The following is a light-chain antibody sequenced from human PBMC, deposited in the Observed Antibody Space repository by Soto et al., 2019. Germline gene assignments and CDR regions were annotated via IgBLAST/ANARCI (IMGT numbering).Light chain of an antibody. CDR2: DTS. CDR1: QSITNNY. Sequence: DILLTQSPATLSLSPGERATLSCGASQSITNNYLAWYQQKPGLAPRLLIYDTSKRATGIPDRFSGSGSGTDFTLTISRLEPEDFAVYYCQQYGSLITFGGGTKVEIK. J-gene: IGKJ4*01. V-gene: IGKV3D-20*01. CDR3: QQYGSLIT.